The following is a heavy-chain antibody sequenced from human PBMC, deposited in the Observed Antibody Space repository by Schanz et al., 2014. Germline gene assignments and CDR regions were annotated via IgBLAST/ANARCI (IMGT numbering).Heavy chain of an antibody. CDR1: GFTFSSYG. Sequence: VQLLESGGGVVQFGRSLRLSCVASGFTFSSYGMHWVRQAPGKGLEWVAVIWYDENNKYYADSVKGRFTISRDNSRNTLYLQMNSLRTEDTAVYYCAKDSTHIDIVLVPTAIDYWGQGTLVTVSS. J-gene: IGHJ4*02. CDR3: AKDSTHIDIVLVPTAIDY. V-gene: IGHV3-33*06. CDR2: IWYDENNK. D-gene: IGHD2-2*01.